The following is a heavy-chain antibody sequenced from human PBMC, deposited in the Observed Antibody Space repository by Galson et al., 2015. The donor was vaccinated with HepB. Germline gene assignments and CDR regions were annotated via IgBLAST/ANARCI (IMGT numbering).Heavy chain of an antibody. CDR3: ARVGSRSADYYYGMDV. J-gene: IGHJ6*02. D-gene: IGHD3-10*01. V-gene: IGHV1-69*13. CDR1: GGTFSSYA. Sequence: SVKVSCKASGGTFSSYAISWVRQAPGQGLEWMGGIIPIFGTANYAQKFQGRVTITADESTSTAYMELSSLRSEDTAVYYCARVGSRSADYYYGMDVWGQGTTVTVSS. CDR2: IIPIFGTA.